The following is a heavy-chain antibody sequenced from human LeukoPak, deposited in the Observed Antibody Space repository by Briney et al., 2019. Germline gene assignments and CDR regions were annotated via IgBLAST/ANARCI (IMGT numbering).Heavy chain of an antibody. CDR3: AKDLRLRYFDWLPRAFDI. J-gene: IGHJ3*02. D-gene: IGHD3-9*01. CDR1: GFTFSSYG. Sequence: PGGSLRLSCAASGFTFSSYGMSWVRQAPGKGLEWVSAISGSGGSTYYADSVKGRFTISRDNSKNTLYLQVNSLRAEDTAVYYCAKDLRLRYFDWLPRAFDIWGQGTMVTVSS. CDR2: ISGSGGST. V-gene: IGHV3-23*01.